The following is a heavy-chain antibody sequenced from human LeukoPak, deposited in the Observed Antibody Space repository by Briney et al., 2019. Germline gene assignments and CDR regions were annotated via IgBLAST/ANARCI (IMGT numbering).Heavy chain of an antibody. V-gene: IGHV3-9*01. CDR1: GFSFGGYA. J-gene: IGHJ2*01. Sequence: PGGSLRLSCAASGFSFGGYALHWVRQAPGKGLEWVASISWNSGDIVHADSVKGRFTISRDNAKNSLYLQMDSLRTEDTALYYCVKSGGYATAIRYFDLWGRGTLVTDSS. D-gene: IGHD2-21*02. CDR2: ISWNSGDI. CDR3: VKSGGYATAIRYFDL.